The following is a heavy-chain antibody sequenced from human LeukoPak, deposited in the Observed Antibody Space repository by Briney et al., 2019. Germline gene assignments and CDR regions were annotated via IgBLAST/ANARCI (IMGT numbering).Heavy chain of an antibody. CDR2: ISGSGGST. CDR1: GFTFSSYA. J-gene: IGHJ4*02. V-gene: IGHV3-23*01. Sequence: GGSLRLSCAASGFTFSSYAMSWVRQAPGKGLEWVSAISGSGGSTYYADSVKGRFTISRDNSKNTLYLQMNSLRAEDTAVYYCAKDFALSHPVGATGLPRDYWGQGTLVTVSS. CDR3: AKDFALSHPVGATGLPRDY. D-gene: IGHD1-26*01.